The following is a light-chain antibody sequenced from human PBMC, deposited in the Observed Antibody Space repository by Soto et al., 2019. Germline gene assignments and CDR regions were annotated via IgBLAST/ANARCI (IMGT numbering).Light chain of an antibody. CDR3: QHYSSSPTT. CDR2: AAS. CDR1: QSVSKY. Sequence: EIVLTQSPGTLSLSPGERATLFCRASQSVSKYLGWYQQKPGQAPRLLIYAASNRATGIPDRFSGSGSGIDFTLTIRRLEPEDFAVYYCQHYSSSPTTFGQGTKVDIK. V-gene: IGKV3-20*01. J-gene: IGKJ1*01.